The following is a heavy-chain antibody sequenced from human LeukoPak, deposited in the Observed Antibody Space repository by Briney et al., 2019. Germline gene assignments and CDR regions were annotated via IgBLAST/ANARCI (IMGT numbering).Heavy chain of an antibody. CDR1: GFTFSSYA. CDR3: AKQLGYCSDGSCYFPY. D-gene: IGHD2-15*01. V-gene: IGHV3-23*01. Sequence: PGGSLRLPCAASGFTFSSYAMHWVRQAPGKGLEWVSAISNNGGYTYYADSVQGRFTISRDNSKSTLCLQMNSLRAEDTAVYYCAKQLGYCSDGSCYFPYWGQGTLVTVS. CDR2: ISNNGGYT. J-gene: IGHJ4*02.